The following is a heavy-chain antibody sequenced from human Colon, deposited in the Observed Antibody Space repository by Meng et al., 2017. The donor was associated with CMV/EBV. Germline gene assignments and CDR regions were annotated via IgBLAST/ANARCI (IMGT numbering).Heavy chain of an antibody. CDR3: ARVSVAPFDY. J-gene: IGHJ4*02. Sequence: SFKPSGFNSTGQYIRWIRQAPGQGLEWMGWINTVNGDTNNAQKFQGRVTLTRNKSLNTAYMELDGLRSDDTAVYYCARVSVAPFDYWGQGTLVTVSS. CDR2: INTVNGDT. V-gene: IGHV1-2*02. D-gene: IGHD6-19*01. CDR1: GFNSTGQY.